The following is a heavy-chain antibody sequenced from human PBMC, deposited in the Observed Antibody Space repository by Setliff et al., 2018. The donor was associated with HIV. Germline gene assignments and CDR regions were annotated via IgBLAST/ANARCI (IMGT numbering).Heavy chain of an antibody. D-gene: IGHD1-26*01. Sequence: ASVKVSCKASGYNFSTYALHWVRQAPGQRLEWLGWMNAASGKTKYSEEFQSRISFTRDTSAKTAYLELTKLTSEDMAIYYCVRVRVGGSLYFDFWGQRTPVTVSS. V-gene: IGHV1-3*03. CDR3: VRVRVGGSLYFDF. CDR1: GYNFSTYA. J-gene: IGHJ4*02. CDR2: MNAASGKT.